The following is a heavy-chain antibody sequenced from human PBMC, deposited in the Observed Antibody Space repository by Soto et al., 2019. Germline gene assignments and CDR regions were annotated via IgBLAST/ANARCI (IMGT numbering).Heavy chain of an antibody. Sequence: QVQLQESGPGLVKPSETLSLTCTVSGGSISSYYWSWLRQPPGKGLEWIGYIYYSGSTNYNPSLTSRVTRSLDTSKNQYSLRLSSVTAADTAVYYCARTLVGYRGMDVWGQVTTVTVSS. J-gene: IGHJ6*02. CDR1: GGSISSYY. V-gene: IGHV4-59*01. D-gene: IGHD2-15*01. CDR2: IYYSGST. CDR3: ARTLVGYRGMDV.